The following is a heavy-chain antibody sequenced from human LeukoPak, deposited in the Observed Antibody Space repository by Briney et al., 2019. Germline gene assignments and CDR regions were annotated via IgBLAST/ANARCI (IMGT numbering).Heavy chain of an antibody. J-gene: IGHJ4*02. CDR2: TYYRSKWYN. CDR1: GDSVSSNSAA. V-gene: IGHV6-1*01. CDR3: ARDTLWFGELSFGDY. D-gene: IGHD3-10*01. Sequence: SQTLSLTCAISGDSVSSNSAAWNWIRQSPSRGLEWLGRTYYRSKWYNDYAVSVKSRITINPDTSKNQFSLKLSSVTAADTAVYYCARDTLWFGELSFGDYWGQGTLVTVSS.